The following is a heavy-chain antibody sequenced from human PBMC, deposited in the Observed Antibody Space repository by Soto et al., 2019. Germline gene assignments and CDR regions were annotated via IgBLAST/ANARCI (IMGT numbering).Heavy chain of an antibody. D-gene: IGHD3-3*01. V-gene: IGHV4-30-4*01. J-gene: IGHJ4*02. Sequence: TLSLTCTVSGGSISSGDYYWSWIRQPPGKGLEWIGYIYYSGSTYYNPSLKSRVTISVDTSKNQFSLKLSSVTAADTAVYYCAKVRVPYPRLGFLESLSYIDYWGQGTLVTVSS. CDR1: GGSISSGDYY. CDR3: AKVRVPYPRLGFLESLSYIDY. CDR2: IYYSGST.